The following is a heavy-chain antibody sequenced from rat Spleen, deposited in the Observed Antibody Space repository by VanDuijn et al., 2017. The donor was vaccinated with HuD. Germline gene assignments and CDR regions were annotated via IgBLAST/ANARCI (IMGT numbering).Heavy chain of an antibody. CDR3: AKEGNYGGYSPDY. V-gene: IGHV5-31*01. D-gene: IGHD1-11*01. CDR1: GFTFNNYW. Sequence: EVQLVESGGGLVQPGRSLKLSCVASGFTFNNYWMTWIRQAPGKGLEWVATISNGGDVAYYRDSVKGRFTISRDNARDTLSLEMNRLKSEDTATYYCAKEGNYGGYSPDYWGQGVMVTVSS. J-gene: IGHJ2*01. CDR2: ISNGGDVA.